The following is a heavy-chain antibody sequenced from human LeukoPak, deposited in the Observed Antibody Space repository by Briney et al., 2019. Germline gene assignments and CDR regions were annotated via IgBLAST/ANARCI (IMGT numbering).Heavy chain of an antibody. CDR2: TNNSGST. CDR1: GGSISSSSYY. Sequence: SETLSLTCTVSGGSISSSSYYWGWIRQPQGKGRKGMGSTNNSGSTYYNPSLKSRVTISVDTSKNQFSLKLSSVTAADTAVYYCARESRYCSSTSCYGGFDPWGQGTLVTVSS. D-gene: IGHD2-2*01. J-gene: IGHJ5*02. CDR3: ARESRYCSSTSCYGGFDP. V-gene: IGHV4-39*07.